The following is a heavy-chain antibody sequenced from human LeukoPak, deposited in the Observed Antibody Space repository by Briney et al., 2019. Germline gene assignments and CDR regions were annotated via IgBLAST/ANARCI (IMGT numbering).Heavy chain of an antibody. CDR2: ISSSSSTI. D-gene: IGHD6-19*01. Sequence: PGGSLRLSCAASGFTFSSYSMNWVRQAPGKGLEWVSYISSSSSTIYYADSVKGRFTISRDNAKNSLYLQMNSLRAEDTAVYYCARVRSADPGIAVAPSGMDVWGQGTTVTVSS. CDR1: GFTFSSYS. CDR3: ARVRSADPGIAVAPSGMDV. V-gene: IGHV3-48*01. J-gene: IGHJ6*02.